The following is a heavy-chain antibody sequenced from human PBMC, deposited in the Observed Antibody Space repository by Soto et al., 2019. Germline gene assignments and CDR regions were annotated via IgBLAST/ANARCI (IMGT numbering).Heavy chain of an antibody. D-gene: IGHD6-19*01. J-gene: IGHJ5*02. Sequence: QVQLVESGGGVVQPGESLQVACAASGFTVATTGMHWVRQAPGKGLEWVAMISHSGTSKVYIDSVQGRFTISRDNARNHLFLQKGRPRPEDTAIYYCAKDWGSSGWFNWFNPWGQGVLVTVSS. CDR2: ISHSGTSK. CDR3: AKDWGSSGWFNWFNP. CDR1: GFTVATTG. V-gene: IGHV3-30*18.